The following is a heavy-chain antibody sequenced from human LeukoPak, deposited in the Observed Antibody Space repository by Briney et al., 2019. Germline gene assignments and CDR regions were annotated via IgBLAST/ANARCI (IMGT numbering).Heavy chain of an antibody. CDR3: ARIDPSGY. CDR2: INPKSGGT. CDR1: GYTFSGFY. Sequence: ASVKVSCKASGYTFSGFYIHWVRQAPGQGLEWMGRINPKSGGTSYAQKFQGRVTVTRDTSISTVYMELSGLKSDDTAVYFCARIDPSGYWGQGTPVTVSS. J-gene: IGHJ4*02. V-gene: IGHV1-2*06.